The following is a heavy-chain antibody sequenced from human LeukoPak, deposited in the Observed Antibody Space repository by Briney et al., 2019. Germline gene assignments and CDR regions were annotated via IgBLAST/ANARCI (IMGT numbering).Heavy chain of an antibody. J-gene: IGHJ4*02. CDR2: ISAYNGNT. D-gene: IGHD6-19*01. V-gene: IGHV1-18*01. CDR1: GYTFTSYG. CDR3: ARMSGWYVSSYFDY. Sequence: PRASVKVSCKASGYTFTSYGISWVRQAPGQGLEWMGWISAYNGNTNYAQKLQGRVTMTTDTSTSTAYMELRSLRSDDTAVYYCARMSGWYVSSYFDYWGQGTLVTVSS.